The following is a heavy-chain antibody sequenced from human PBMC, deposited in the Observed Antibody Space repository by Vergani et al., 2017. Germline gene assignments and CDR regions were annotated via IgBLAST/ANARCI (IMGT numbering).Heavy chain of an antibody. Sequence: QLQLQESGPGLVKPSETLSLTCTVSGGSISSSSYYWGWIRQPPGKGLEWIGRIYTSGSTNYNPSLKSRVTMSVDTSKNQFSLKLSSVTAADTAVYYCARDNRCSGGSCYPLLYYYGMDVWGQGTTVTVSS. CDR1: GGSISSSSYY. CDR2: IYTSGST. V-gene: IGHV4-39*07. D-gene: IGHD2-15*01. CDR3: ARDNRCSGGSCYPLLYYYGMDV. J-gene: IGHJ6*02.